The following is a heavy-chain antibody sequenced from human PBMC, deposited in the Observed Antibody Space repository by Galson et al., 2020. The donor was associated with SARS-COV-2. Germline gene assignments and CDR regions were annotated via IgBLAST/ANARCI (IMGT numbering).Heavy chain of an antibody. D-gene: IGHD2-15*01. J-gene: IGHJ5*02. CDR2: ISGKGNHL. V-gene: IGHV3-23*01. Sequence: GGSLRLSCAASGFTFSTYAMSWVGQAPGKGLEWIQAISGKGNHLYYADSGRGRFTTSRDNSMNTLYLQLNSWRGEDTALYYCAKEKFCNGDDNYSFDPWGQGNRVTVSS. CDR3: AKEKFCNGDDNYSFDP. CDR1: GFTFSTYA.